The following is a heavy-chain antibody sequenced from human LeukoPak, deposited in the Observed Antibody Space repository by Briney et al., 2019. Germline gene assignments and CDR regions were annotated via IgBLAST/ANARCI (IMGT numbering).Heavy chain of an antibody. CDR2: IWYDGSNK. CDR1: GFTFSSYG. V-gene: IGHV3-33*01. Sequence: PGRSLRLSCAASGFTFSSYGMHWVRQAPGKGLEWVAVIWYDGSNKYYADSVKGRFTISRDNSKNTLYLQMNSLRAEDTAVYYCARQTYCGGDCYPIDYWGQGTLVTVSS. D-gene: IGHD2-21*02. J-gene: IGHJ4*02. CDR3: ARQTYCGGDCYPIDY.